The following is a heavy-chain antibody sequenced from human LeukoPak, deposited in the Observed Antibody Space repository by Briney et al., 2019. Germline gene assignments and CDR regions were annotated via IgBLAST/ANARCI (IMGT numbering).Heavy chain of an antibody. Sequence: SQTLSLTCTVSGGSISSGSYYWSWIRQPAGNGLEWIGRIYTSGSTNYNPSLKSRVTISVDTSKNQFSLKLSSVTAADTAVYYCARDGMRGYSYGLEIDYWGQGTLVTVSS. D-gene: IGHD5-18*01. CDR1: GGSISSGSYY. CDR3: ARDGMRGYSYGLEIDY. J-gene: IGHJ4*02. CDR2: IYTSGST. V-gene: IGHV4-61*02.